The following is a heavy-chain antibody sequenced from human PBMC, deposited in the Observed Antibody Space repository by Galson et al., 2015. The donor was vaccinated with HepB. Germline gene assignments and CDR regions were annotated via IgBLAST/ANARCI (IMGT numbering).Heavy chain of an antibody. CDR1: GFAFDTHA. D-gene: IGHD2-21*01. CDR2: ISGNGDST. Sequence: SLRLSCAASGFAFDTHAMSWVRQAPGRGLEWISGISGNGDSTFYADSVKGRFTVSRDNSNNMLYLQMKSLRADDAGLYLCAKGCGVFDSWGQGILVTVSS. J-gene: IGHJ5*01. CDR3: AKGCGVFDS. V-gene: IGHV3-23*01.